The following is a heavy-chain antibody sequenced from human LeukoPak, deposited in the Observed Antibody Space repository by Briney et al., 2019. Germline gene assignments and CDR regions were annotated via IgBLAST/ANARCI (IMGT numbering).Heavy chain of an antibody. D-gene: IGHD6-13*01. V-gene: IGHV4-39*01. J-gene: IGHJ4*02. CDR1: GGSISSSSYY. Sequence: ASETLSLTCTVSGGSISSSSYYWGWIRQPPGKGLEWIGSIYYSGSTYYNPSLKSRVTISVDTSKNQFSLKLSSVTAADTAVYYCARGQQQLRNFDYWGQGTLVTVSS. CDR3: ARGQQQLRNFDY. CDR2: IYYSGST.